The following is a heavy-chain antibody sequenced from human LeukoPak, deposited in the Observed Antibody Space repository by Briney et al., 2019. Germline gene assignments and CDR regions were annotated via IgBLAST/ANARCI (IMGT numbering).Heavy chain of an antibody. V-gene: IGHV3-23*01. CDR3: AKDGGAYQFDT. CDR2: ISGNGGRT. J-gene: IGHJ5*02. CDR1: GFTFSSYG. D-gene: IGHD2-21*01. Sequence: GGSLRLSCAAPGFTFSSYGMSWVREAPGGGLEWVSAISGNGGRTYYADSVKGRFTISRDNSKNTLYLQMNSLRAEDTAVYYCAKDGGAYQFDTWGQGTLVTVSS.